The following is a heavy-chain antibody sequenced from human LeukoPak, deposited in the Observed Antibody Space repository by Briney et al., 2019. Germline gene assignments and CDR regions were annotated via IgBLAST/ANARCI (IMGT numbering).Heavy chain of an antibody. CDR1: GYTFTSYY. Sequence: ASVKVSCTASGYTFTSYYIHWVRQAPGEGLEWMGIINPSGGSTSYAQKFQGRVTMTRDMSTSTVYMGLSSLRSEDTAVYYCARVAAEVVGVPGAIGFGWLRRDYYYMDVWGKGTTVTVSS. CDR3: ARVAAEVVGVPGAIGFGWLRRDYYYMDV. D-gene: IGHD2-2*02. CDR2: INPSGGST. V-gene: IGHV1-46*01. J-gene: IGHJ6*03.